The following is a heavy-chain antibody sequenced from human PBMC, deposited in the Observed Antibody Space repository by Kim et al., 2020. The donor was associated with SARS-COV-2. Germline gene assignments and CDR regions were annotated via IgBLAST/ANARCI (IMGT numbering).Heavy chain of an antibody. D-gene: IGHD2-2*01. J-gene: IGHJ4*02. CDR1: GFTFSSYA. CDR3: AKGDGIVLVPAATTNY. V-gene: IGHV3-23*01. Sequence: GGSLRLSCAASGFTFSSYAMSWVRQAPGKGLEWVSAISGSGGSTYYADSVKGRFTISRDNSKNTLYLQMNSLRAEDTAVYYCAKGDGIVLVPAATTNYWGQGTLVTVSS. CDR2: ISGSGGST.